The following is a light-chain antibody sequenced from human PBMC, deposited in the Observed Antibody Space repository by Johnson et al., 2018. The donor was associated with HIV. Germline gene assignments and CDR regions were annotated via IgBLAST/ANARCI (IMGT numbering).Light chain of an antibody. V-gene: IGLV1-51*02. CDR2: EDN. CDR1: ISNIESYF. Sequence: QAVLTQPPSVSAAPGQRVNISCSGNISNIESYFVSWYQQLPGAAPTLLIYEDNKRPSGIPDRFSGSKSGATATLAITGRQTGDEADYYCGIWDASLSPLYVFGSGTTITVL. CDR3: GIWDASLSPLYV. J-gene: IGLJ1*01.